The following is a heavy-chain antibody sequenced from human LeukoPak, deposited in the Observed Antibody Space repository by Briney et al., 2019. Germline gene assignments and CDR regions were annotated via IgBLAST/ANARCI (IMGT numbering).Heavy chain of an antibody. CDR3: AKDQEDMTTVTSGLSD. CDR1: GFTFINYG. Sequence: GGSLRLSCEASGFTFINYGMHWVRQAPGKGLEWVAFIRYDGSNKYYADSVKGRFTISRDNSKNTLYLQMNSLRGEDTAVYYCAKDQEDMTTVTSGLSDWCQGTLVTVSS. V-gene: IGHV3-30*02. D-gene: IGHD4-11*01. J-gene: IGHJ4*02. CDR2: IRYDGSNK.